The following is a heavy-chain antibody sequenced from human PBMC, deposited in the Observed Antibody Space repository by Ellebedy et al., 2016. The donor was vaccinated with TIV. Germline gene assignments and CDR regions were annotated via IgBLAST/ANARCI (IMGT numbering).Heavy chain of an antibody. Sequence: GGSLRLXXAASGFVFKSYSMNWVRQAPGKGLEWVASISDRNSKRFYSDSVKGRFIISRDGATSSLFLEMNTLRVEDTAVYYCARPMFYYHYYMDVWGKGTTVIV. D-gene: IGHD3-10*02. CDR1: GFVFKSYS. CDR2: ISDRNSKR. CDR3: ARPMFYYHYYMDV. J-gene: IGHJ6*03. V-gene: IGHV3-21*01.